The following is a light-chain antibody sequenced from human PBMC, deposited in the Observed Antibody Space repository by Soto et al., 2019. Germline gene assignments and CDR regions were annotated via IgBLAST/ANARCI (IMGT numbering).Light chain of an antibody. V-gene: IGLV2-14*01. CDR2: EVS. Sequence: SVLTQPASVSGSPGQSISISCTGTSSDVGGYNYVSWYQQHPGKAPKLMIYEVSNRPSGVSNRFSGSKSGNTASLTISGLQAEDEADYYCSSYTTRSTPYAFGTGTKVTVL. CDR1: SSDVGGYNY. CDR3: SSYTTRSTPYA. J-gene: IGLJ1*01.